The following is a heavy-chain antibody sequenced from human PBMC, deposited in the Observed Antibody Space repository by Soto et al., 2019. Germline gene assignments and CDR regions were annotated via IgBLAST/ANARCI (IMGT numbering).Heavy chain of an antibody. CDR1: GGTFSSYA. V-gene: IGHV1-69*13. D-gene: IGHD3-16*02. CDR2: IIPIFGTA. Sequence: PVKGACPTSGGTFSSYAISWLRQAPGQGLEWMGGIIPIFGTANYAQKFQGRVTITADESTSTAYMELSSLRSEDTAGDYCARGRRGVCNIVIDWRDGWGQGTRDTVS. CDR3: ARGRRGVCNIVIDWRDG. J-gene: IGHJ4*02.